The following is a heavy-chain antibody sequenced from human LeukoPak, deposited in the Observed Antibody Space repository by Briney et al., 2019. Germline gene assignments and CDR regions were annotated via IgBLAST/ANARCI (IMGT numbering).Heavy chain of an antibody. CDR3: AKTRLWDGSYEYYFDY. D-gene: IGHD1-26*01. CDR2: ISGSGGST. J-gene: IGHJ4*02. CDR1: GLTFSSYA. V-gene: IGHV3-23*01. Sequence: GGSLRLSCAASGLTFSSYAMSWVRQAPGKGLEWVSAISGSGGSTYYADSVKGRFTISRDNSKNTLYLQMNSLRAEDTAVYYCAKTRLWDGSYEYYFDYWGQGTLVTVSS.